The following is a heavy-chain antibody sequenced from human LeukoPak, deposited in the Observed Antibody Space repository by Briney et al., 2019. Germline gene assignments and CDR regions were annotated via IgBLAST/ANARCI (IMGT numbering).Heavy chain of an antibody. CDR1: GGSISSYY. J-gene: IGHJ4*02. Sequence: PSETLSLTCTVSGGSISSYYWSWIRQPPGKGLEWIGEINHSGSTNYNPSLKSRVTISVDTSKNQFSLKLSSVTAADTAVYYCARSPEYYDSFDYWGQGTLVTVSS. CDR3: ARSPEYYDSFDY. V-gene: IGHV4-34*01. D-gene: IGHD3-22*01. CDR2: INHSGST.